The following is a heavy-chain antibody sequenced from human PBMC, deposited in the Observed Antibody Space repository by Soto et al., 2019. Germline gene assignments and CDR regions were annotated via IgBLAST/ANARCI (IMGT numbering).Heavy chain of an antibody. CDR2: ISGSSSTI. D-gene: IGHD3-9*01. J-gene: IGHJ4*02. V-gene: IGHV3-48*04. CDR3: ASGHYDILTGYPYYFDY. CDR1: GFTFSTYS. Sequence: GSLRLSCAASGFTFSTYSMNWVRQAPGKGLEWVSYISGSSSTIYYADSMKGRFTISRDNAKSSLYLQMNSLRAEDTAVYYCASGHYDILTGYPYYFDYWGPGTLVTVSS.